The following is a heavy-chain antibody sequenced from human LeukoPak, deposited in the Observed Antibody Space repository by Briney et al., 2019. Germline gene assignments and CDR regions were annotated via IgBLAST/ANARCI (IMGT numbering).Heavy chain of an antibody. V-gene: IGHV1-18*01. Sequence: ASVKVSCKVSGHPFYKYGINWVRQAPGQGLEWLGWVSVYNGNTNNVQTLQGRLTMTTDVSTSTAYMELRSLRSDDTAVYYCAGNYEGQGVVAAHWGQGALVTVSS. D-gene: IGHD3-16*01. CDR3: AGNYEGQGVVAAH. CDR1: GHPFYKYG. J-gene: IGHJ4*02. CDR2: VSVYNGNT.